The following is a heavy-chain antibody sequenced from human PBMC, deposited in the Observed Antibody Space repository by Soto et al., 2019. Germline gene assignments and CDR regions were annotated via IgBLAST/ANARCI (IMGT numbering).Heavy chain of an antibody. CDR2: IYYSGST. V-gene: IGHV4-59*01. CDR3: ARRYGASFDY. CDR1: GGTISSYY. J-gene: IGHJ4*02. D-gene: IGHD4-17*01. Sequence: PSETMSLTCTVSGGTISSYYWTWLRQPPGKGLEWIGYIYYSGSTNYNTSLKSRVTISVDTSKNQFPLKLSSVTAADTAVYYCARRYGASFDYWGEGPLVTVSS.